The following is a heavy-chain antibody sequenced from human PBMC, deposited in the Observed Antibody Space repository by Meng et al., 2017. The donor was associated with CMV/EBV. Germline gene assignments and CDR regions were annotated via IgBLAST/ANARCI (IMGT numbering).Heavy chain of an antibody. Sequence: SIRSSTWWSWVRQPPGKGLEWIGEIYHSGSTNYNPSLKSRVTISVDKSKNQFSLKLSSVTAADTAVYYCARLTYGSGSYYPAVGFDYWGQGTLVTVSS. D-gene: IGHD3-10*01. CDR2: IYHSGST. CDR3: ARLTYGSGSYYPAVGFDY. CDR1: SIRSSTW. J-gene: IGHJ4*02. V-gene: IGHV4-4*02.